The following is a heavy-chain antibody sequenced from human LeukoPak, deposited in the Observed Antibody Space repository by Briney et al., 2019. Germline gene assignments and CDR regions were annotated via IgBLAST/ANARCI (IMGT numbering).Heavy chain of an antibody. Sequence: PGGSLRLSCAASGFTFSSYEMNWVRQAPGRGLEWVSYISSSGSTIYYADSVKGRFTISRDNAKNSLYLQMNSLRAEDTALYYCVCTSYGSVLDYWGQGTLVTVSS. CDR3: VCTSYGSVLDY. J-gene: IGHJ4*02. V-gene: IGHV3-48*03. CDR1: GFTFSSYE. CDR2: ISSSGSTI. D-gene: IGHD5-18*01.